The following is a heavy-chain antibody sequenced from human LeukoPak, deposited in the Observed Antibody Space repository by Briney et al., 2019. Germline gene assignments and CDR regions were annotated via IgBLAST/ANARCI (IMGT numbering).Heavy chain of an antibody. CDR2: MYTLGNT. CDR3: AGYSGRYPYYMDV. Sequence: GESLKISCEGSGYTFTSYWIAWVRQAPGKGLEWVSVMYTLGNTYYADSVRGRFTISRDNSKNTLYLQMNSLRAEDTAVYYCAGYSGRYPYYMDVWGKGTTVTISS. J-gene: IGHJ6*03. CDR1: GYTFTSYW. V-gene: IGHV3-66*01. D-gene: IGHD1-26*01.